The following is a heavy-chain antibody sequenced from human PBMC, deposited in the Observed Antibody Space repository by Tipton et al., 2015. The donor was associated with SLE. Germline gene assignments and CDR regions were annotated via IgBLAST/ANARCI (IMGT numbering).Heavy chain of an antibody. CDR3: ARERSFDY. J-gene: IGHJ4*02. CDR1: GFTFSSYA. V-gene: IGHV3-30-3*01. CDR2: ISYDGSNK. Sequence: SLRLSCAASGFTFSSYAMSWVRQAPGKGLEWVAVISYDGSNKYYADSVKGRFTISRDNAKNSLYLQMNSLRAEDTAVYYCARERSFDYWGQGTLVTVSS.